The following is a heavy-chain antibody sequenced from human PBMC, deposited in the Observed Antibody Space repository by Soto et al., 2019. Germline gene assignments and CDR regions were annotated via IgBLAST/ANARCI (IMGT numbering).Heavy chain of an antibody. J-gene: IGHJ6*02. V-gene: IGHV3-21*01. Sequence: PGGSLRLSCAASGFTFSTYGMHWVRQAPGKGLEWVSSISSSSSYIYYADSVKGRFTISRDNAKNSLYLQMNSLRAEDTAVYYCARRMVRGVIITGGGMDVWGQGTTVTVSS. CDR3: ARRMVRGVIITGGGMDV. CDR1: GFTFSTYG. CDR2: ISSSSSYI. D-gene: IGHD3-10*01.